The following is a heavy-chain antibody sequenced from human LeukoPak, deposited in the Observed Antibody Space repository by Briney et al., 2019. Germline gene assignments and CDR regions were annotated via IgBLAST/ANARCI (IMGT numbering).Heavy chain of an antibody. Sequence: GGSLRLSCTAPGFTFSSYAMSWVRQAPGEGLEWVSAISGSGGSTYYADSVKGRFTISRDNSKNTVNLQMNSLGAEDTAVYYCAKGVGTTMVNCFDSWGQGTLVTVSS. D-gene: IGHD5-18*01. CDR3: AKGVGTTMVNCFDS. CDR2: ISGSGGST. V-gene: IGHV3-23*01. CDR1: GFTFSSYA. J-gene: IGHJ4*02.